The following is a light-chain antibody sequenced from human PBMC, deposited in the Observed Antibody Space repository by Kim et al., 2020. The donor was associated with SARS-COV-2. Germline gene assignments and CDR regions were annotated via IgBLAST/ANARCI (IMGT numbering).Light chain of an antibody. J-gene: IGLJ3*02. Sequence: QSALTQPPSASGSPGQSVTISCTGTSSDVGGYNYVSWYQQYPVKAPKLMIYEVSKRPSGVPDRFSGSKSGNTASLTVSGLQAEDEADYYCSSYAGSNIWVFGGGTQLTVL. V-gene: IGLV2-8*01. CDR2: EVS. CDR1: SSDVGGYNY. CDR3: SSYAGSNIWV.